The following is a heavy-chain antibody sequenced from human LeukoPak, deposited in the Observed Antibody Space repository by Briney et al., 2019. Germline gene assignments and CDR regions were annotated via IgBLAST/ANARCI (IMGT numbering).Heavy chain of an antibody. V-gene: IGHV4-34*01. CDR2: INHSGST. CDR1: GGSFSGYY. CDR3: ARSEGQLPTGHYFDY. J-gene: IGHJ4*02. D-gene: IGHD2-2*01. Sequence: SETLSLTCAVYGGSFSGYYWSWIRQPPGKGLEWIGEINHSGSTNYNPSLKSRVTISVDASKNQFSLKLSSVTAADTAVYYCARSEGQLPTGHYFDYWGQGTLVTVSS.